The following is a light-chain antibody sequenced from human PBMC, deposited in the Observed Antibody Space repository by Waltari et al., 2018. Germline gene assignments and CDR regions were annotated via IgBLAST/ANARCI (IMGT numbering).Light chain of an antibody. Sequence: DIVMTQSPDSPALSLGARATINCTSSLALFYSSNNKNYLAGYPQKTGQPPKLLFSWAPTRASGVPDRFSGGGSETDFTLTISSLQAEDVAVYYCQQYFLTPTFGLGTRVEVK. CDR3: QQYFLTPT. J-gene: IGKJ1*01. CDR2: WAP. CDR1: LALFYSSNNKNY. V-gene: IGKV4-1*01.